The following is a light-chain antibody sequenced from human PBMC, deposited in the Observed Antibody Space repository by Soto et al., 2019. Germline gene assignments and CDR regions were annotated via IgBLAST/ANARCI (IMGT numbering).Light chain of an antibody. Sequence: QSALTQPPSASGSPGQSVAISCTGTNSDVGGYDYVSWYQQHPGKAPRLMIYEVTKRPSGIPDRFSGSKSGNTASLTVSGLQAEYEADYYCSSYSGTINWVFGGGTKVTVL. CDR2: EVT. V-gene: IGLV2-8*01. CDR1: NSDVGGYDY. CDR3: SSYSGTINWV. J-gene: IGLJ3*02.